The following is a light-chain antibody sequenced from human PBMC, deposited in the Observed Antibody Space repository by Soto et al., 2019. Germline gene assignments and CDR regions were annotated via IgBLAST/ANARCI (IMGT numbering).Light chain of an antibody. CDR2: EVT. CDR3: SSFASSNTWV. V-gene: IGLV2-8*01. J-gene: IGLJ3*02. Sequence: QSALTQPPSASGSPGQSVTISCTGTSSDVGAYNYVSWYQQHAGKAPKLVIYEVTKRPSGVPDRFSGSKSANTASLTVSGLQAEDEADYYCSSFASSNTWVFGAGTQLTVL. CDR1: SSDVGAYNY.